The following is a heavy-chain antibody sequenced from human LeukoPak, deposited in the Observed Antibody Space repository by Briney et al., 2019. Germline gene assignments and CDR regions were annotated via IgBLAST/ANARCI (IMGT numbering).Heavy chain of an antibody. D-gene: IGHD6-13*01. Sequence: SETLSLTCAVSGGSISSGGDSWSWIRQPPGKGLEWIGYIYHSGSTYYNPSLKSRVTISVDRSKNQFSLKLSSVTAADTAVYYCARGYSSSWYIYFQHWGRGTLVTVSS. V-gene: IGHV4-30-2*01. CDR1: GGSISSGGDS. CDR3: ARGYSSSWYIYFQH. J-gene: IGHJ1*01. CDR2: IYHSGST.